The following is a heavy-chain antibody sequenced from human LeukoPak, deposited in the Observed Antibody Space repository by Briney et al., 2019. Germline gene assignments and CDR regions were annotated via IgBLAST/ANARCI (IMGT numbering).Heavy chain of an antibody. J-gene: IGHJ4*02. CDR3: AKGDDYGDPVDYFDY. Sequence: GGSLRLSCAASGFTFSSYAMSWVRQAPGKGLEWVSAISGSGGSTFYADSVKGRFTFSRDNSKNTLYLQMNSLRAEDTAVYYCAKGDDYGDPVDYFDYWGQGTLDTVSS. CDR1: GFTFSSYA. CDR2: ISGSGGST. D-gene: IGHD4-17*01. V-gene: IGHV3-23*01.